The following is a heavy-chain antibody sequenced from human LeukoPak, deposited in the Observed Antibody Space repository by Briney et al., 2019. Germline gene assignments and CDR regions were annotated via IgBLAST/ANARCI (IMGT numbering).Heavy chain of an antibody. CDR3: ARDGYSSGWYISYYYGMDV. CDR2: INPNSGGT. J-gene: IGHJ6*02. CDR1: GYTFTGYY. D-gene: IGHD6-19*01. Sequence: GASVKVSCKASGYTFTGYYMHWVRQAPGQGLEWMGWINPNSGGTNYAQKFQGRVTMTRDTSISTAYMELSRLRSDDTAVYYCARDGYSSGWYISYYYGMDVWGQGTTVTASS. V-gene: IGHV1-2*02.